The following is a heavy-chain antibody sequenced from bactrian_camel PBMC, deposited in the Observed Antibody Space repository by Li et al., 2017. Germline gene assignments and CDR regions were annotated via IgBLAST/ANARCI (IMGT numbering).Heavy chain of an antibody. J-gene: IGHJ4*01. V-gene: IGHV3S53*01. Sequence: QVQLVESGGGLVQPGGSLRLSCGASGSIYGDACVGWLRQAPGKEREGVAAIDSDGIASYADSVKGRFTVSRDNANNTVNLMMNSLKPDDSGTYICAYESGTTPDLCRRRGPGGYFGQGTQVTVS. CDR2: IDSDGIA. CDR1: GSIYGDAC. D-gene: IGHD7*01.